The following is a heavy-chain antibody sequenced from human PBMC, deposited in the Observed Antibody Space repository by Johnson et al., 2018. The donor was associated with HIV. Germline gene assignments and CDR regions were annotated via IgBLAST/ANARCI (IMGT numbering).Heavy chain of an antibody. CDR2: ISYDGSNK. J-gene: IGHJ3*02. V-gene: IGHV3-30*04. CDR1: GFTFSSYA. Sequence: QVQLVESGGGVVQPGRSLRLSCAASGFTFSSYAMHWVRQAPGKGLEWVAVISYDGSNKYYANSVQGRFPISRDNSKNTLYLQMNSLRAEDTAVYYCAKRVHSYGYAGAFDIWGQGTMVTVSS. D-gene: IGHD5-18*01. CDR3: AKRVHSYGYAGAFDI.